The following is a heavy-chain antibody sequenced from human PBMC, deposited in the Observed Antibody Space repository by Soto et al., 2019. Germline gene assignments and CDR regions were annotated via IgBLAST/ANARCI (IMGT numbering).Heavy chain of an antibody. CDR2: IKYSGTT. V-gene: IGHV4-39*07. CDR1: GGSISSSRCH. D-gene: IGHD2-2*01. J-gene: IGHJ4*02. Sequence: SETLSLTCTVSGGSISSSRCHWGWIRQHPGKGLEWIASIKYSGTTFYNPSLKSRVTISVDTSKNQFSLKLSSVTAADTAVYYCARSSTSANYFDYWGQGTLVTVSS. CDR3: ARSSTSANYFDY.